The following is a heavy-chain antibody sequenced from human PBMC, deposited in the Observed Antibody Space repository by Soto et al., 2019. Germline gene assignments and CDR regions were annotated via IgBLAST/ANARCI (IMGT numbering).Heavy chain of an antibody. CDR2: VSKDGSVK. Sequence: LGLCCEGSGFTFSRHALHWVRQAPGKGLEWVAVVSKDGSVKYWIESVKGRFTLSRDKSKNTVYLEMNSLRPEDTGVYYCVRSRSGAVADSFDLWGQGTLATVSS. V-gene: IGHV3-30-3*01. CDR1: GFTFSRHA. J-gene: IGHJ4*02. CDR3: VRSRSGAVADSFDL. D-gene: IGHD3-10*01.